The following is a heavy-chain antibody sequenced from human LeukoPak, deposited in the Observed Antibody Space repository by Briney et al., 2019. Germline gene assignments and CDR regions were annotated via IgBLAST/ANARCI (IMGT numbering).Heavy chain of an antibody. CDR3: ARDQGRFDP. D-gene: IGHD3-16*01. Sequence: GGSLRLSCAASGFTSTYYWISWVRQSPGKGLEWVANIKQDGSEKYYVDSVKGRFTISRDNAKNSLYLQMNSLRAEDTAVYYCARDQGRFDPWGQGTLVTVSS. CDR1: GFTSTYYW. V-gene: IGHV3-7*01. J-gene: IGHJ5*02. CDR2: IKQDGSEK.